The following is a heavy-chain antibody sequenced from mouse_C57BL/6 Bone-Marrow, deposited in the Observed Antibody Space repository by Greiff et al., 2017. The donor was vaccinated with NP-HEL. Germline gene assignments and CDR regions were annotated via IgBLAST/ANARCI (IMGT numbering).Heavy chain of an antibody. V-gene: IGHV1-26*01. CDR2: INPNNGGT. D-gene: IGHD2-5*01. Sequence: EVKLQQSGPELVKPGASVKISCKASGYTFTDYYMNWVKQSHGKSLEWIGDINPNNGGTSYNQKFKGKATLTVDKSSSTAYMELRSLTSEDSAVYYCAKYSNYFWYFDVWGTGTTVTVSS. J-gene: IGHJ1*03. CDR3: AKYSNYFWYFDV. CDR1: GYTFTDYY.